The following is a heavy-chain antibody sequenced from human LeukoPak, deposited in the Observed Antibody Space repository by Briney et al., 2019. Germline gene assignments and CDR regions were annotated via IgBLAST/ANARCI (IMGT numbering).Heavy chain of an antibody. V-gene: IGHV4-30-4*08. CDR3: ARGLRGDPSDY. CDR2: IYYSGST. Sequence: PSETLSLTCAVYGGSFSGYYWSWIRQPPGKGLEWIGYIYYSGSTYYNPSLKSRVTISVDTSKNQFSLKLSSVTAADTAVYYCARGLRGDPSDYWGQGTLVTVSS. CDR1: GGSFSGYY. J-gene: IGHJ4*02.